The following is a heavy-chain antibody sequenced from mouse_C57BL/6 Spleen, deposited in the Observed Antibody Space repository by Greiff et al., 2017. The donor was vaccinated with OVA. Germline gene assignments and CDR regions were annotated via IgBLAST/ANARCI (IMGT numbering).Heavy chain of an antibody. J-gene: IGHJ4*01. D-gene: IGHD1-1*01. V-gene: IGHV1-80*01. Sequence: VQLQQSGAELVKPGASVKISCKASGYAFSSYWMNWVKQRPGKGLEWIGQIYPGDGDTNYNGKFKGKATLTADKSSSPAYMQLSSLTSEDSAVYFCARYYYGSIYAMDYWGQGTSVTVSS. CDR2: IYPGDGDT. CDR1: GYAFSSYW. CDR3: ARYYYGSIYAMDY.